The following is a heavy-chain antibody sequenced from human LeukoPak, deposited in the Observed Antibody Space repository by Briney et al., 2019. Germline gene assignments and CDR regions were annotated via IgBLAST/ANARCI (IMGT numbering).Heavy chain of an antibody. J-gene: IGHJ4*02. Sequence: SETLSLTCTVSGGSISSYYWSWIRQPPGKGLEWIGYIYYSGSTNYNPSLKSRVTISVDTSKNQFSLKLSSVTAADTAVYYCARGNQNYYDRALDYWGQGTLVTVSS. CDR2: IYYSGST. CDR3: ARGNQNYYDRALDY. D-gene: IGHD3-22*01. V-gene: IGHV4-59*01. CDR1: GGSISSYY.